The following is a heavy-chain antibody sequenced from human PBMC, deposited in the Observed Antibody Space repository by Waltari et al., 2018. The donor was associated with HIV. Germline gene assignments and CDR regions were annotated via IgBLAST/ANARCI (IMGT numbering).Heavy chain of an antibody. CDR2: IYSGGST. Sequence: EVQLVESGGGLVQPGGSLRLSCAASGFTVSSNYMSWVRQAPGKGLEWVSVIYSGGSTYYADSVKGRFTISRDNSKNTLYLQMNSLRAEDTAVYYCARVWFSYYFDYWGQGTLVTVSS. D-gene: IGHD3-10*01. V-gene: IGHV3-66*02. J-gene: IGHJ4*02. CDR1: GFTVSSNY. CDR3: ARVWFSYYFDY.